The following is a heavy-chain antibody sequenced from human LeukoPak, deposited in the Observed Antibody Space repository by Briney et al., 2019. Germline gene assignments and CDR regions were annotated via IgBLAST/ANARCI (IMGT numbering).Heavy chain of an antibody. V-gene: IGHV3-20*04. CDR1: GFTFDDYA. CDR2: INWNGGST. Sequence: GGALRLSCAASGFTFDDYAMHWVRPAPGKGVEWVSGINWNGGSTGYADSVKGRFTISRDQPHNSLYLQMNSLRAEDTALYYCAREVPPGYSSGWYLSGAFDIWGQGTMVTVSS. J-gene: IGHJ3*02. CDR3: AREVPPGYSSGWYLSGAFDI. D-gene: IGHD6-19*01.